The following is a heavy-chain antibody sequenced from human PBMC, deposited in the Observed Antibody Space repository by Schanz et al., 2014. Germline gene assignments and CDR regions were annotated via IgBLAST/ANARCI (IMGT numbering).Heavy chain of an antibody. CDR2: VSSYDTTV. CDR3: ARYGFRKFGVVYGLDV. J-gene: IGHJ6*02. D-gene: IGHD3-3*01. Sequence: VQLVESGGGVVQPGGSLRLSCAASGFTFSTYGMHWVRQAPGKGLEWISYVSSYDTTVSYADSVKGRFTISRDNAKNSVYLQMNSLRVEDTAVYYCARYGFRKFGVVYGLDVWGQGTTVTVS. V-gene: IGHV3-48*03. CDR1: GFTFSTYG.